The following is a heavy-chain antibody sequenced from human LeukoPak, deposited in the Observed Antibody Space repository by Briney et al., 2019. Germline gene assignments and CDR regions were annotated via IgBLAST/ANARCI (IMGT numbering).Heavy chain of an antibody. CDR3: ARGSDYYDSSGYYYVDY. J-gene: IGHJ4*02. CDR2: INSNGSYT. CDR1: GFTFSSYW. D-gene: IGHD3-22*01. Sequence: PGGSLTLSCAASGFTFSSYWMHWVRHAPGKGLVWVSRINSNGSYTSYADSVKGRFTISRDNAKNTLFLQMNSLRAEDTAVYYCARGSDYYDSSGYYYVDYWGQGTLVTVSS. V-gene: IGHV3-74*01.